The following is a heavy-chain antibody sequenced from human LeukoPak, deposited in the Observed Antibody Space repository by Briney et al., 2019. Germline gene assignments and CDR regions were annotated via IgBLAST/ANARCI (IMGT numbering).Heavy chain of an antibody. Sequence: SETLSLTCTVSGGSISSYYWSWIRQPPGKGLEWIGYIYYSGSTNYNPSLKSRVTISVDTSKNQFSLKLSSVTAADTAVYYCATTHPGAAAGPVACWGQGTLVTVSS. V-gene: IGHV4-59*12. CDR1: GGSISSYY. CDR3: ATTHPGAAAGPVAC. J-gene: IGHJ4*02. D-gene: IGHD6-13*01. CDR2: IYYSGST.